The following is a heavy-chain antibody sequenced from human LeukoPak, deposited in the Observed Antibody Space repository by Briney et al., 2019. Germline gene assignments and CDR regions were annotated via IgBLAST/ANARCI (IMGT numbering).Heavy chain of an antibody. CDR3: ARDIATVQHQD. D-gene: IGHD1-1*01. CDR1: GYTFTNYG. Sequence: ASVKVSCKTSGYTFTNYGISWVRQAPGQGLEWMGRISCYSGNTNYVQKFRGRVAMTADTSTSTVYMELRSLRSDDTAVYYCARDIATVQHQDWGQGTLVTVSS. CDR2: ISCYSGNT. J-gene: IGHJ4*02. V-gene: IGHV1-18*01.